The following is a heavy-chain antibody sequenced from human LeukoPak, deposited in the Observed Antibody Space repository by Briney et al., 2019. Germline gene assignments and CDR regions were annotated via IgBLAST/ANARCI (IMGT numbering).Heavy chain of an antibody. CDR2: IYTSGST. V-gene: IGHV4-61*02. CDR3: ARASYDFWSGYYLHDAFDI. D-gene: IGHD3-3*01. Sequence: SETLSLTCTVSGGSISSGSYDWSWIRQPAGKGLEWIGRIYTSGSTNYNPSLKSRVTISVDTSKNQFSLKLSSVTAADTAVYYCARASYDFWSGYYLHDAFDIWGQGTMVTVSS. J-gene: IGHJ3*02. CDR1: GGSISSGSYD.